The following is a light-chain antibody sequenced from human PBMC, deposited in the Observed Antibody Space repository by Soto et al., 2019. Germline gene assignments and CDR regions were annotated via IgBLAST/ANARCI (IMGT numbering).Light chain of an antibody. J-gene: IGLJ2*01. CDR2: DVN. Sequence: QSALTQPASVSGSPGQSITISCTGTSSDVGLYNDVSWYQQHPDKAPKLIIYDVNDRPSGVSDRFSGSKSGNTASLTISGLKADDEDDYFCSSYTSDTTHVIFGGGTKVTVL. V-gene: IGLV2-14*03. CDR1: SSDVGLYND. CDR3: SSYTSDTTHVI.